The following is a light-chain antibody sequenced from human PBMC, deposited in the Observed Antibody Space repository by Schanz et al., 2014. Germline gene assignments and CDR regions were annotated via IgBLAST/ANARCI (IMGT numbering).Light chain of an antibody. CDR3: QQYNSYWG. J-gene: IGKJ1*01. Sequence: DIQMTQPPSTLSASVGDSVTLTCRARQSISRWLAWYQQKPGKAPKLLIYRASTLQGGVPSRFSGSGSGTEFTLTISSLQPDDSATYYCQQYNSYWGFGQGTKVEVK. V-gene: IGKV1-5*03. CDR2: RAS. CDR1: QSISRW.